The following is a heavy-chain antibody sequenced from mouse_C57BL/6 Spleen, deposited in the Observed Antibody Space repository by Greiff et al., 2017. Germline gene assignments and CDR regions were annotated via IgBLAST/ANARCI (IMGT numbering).Heavy chain of an antibody. V-gene: IGHV1-52*01. D-gene: IGHD1-1*01. CDR2: IDPSDSET. J-gene: IGHJ4*01. CDR3: ATTVAYYYAMDY. Sequence: VQLQQSGAELVRPGSSVKLSCKAYGYTFTSYWMHWVKQRPIQGLEWIGNIDPSDSETHYNQKFKDKATLTVDKSSSTAYMQLSSLTSEDSAVYYCATTVAYYYAMDYWGQGTSVTVSS. CDR1: GYTFTSYW.